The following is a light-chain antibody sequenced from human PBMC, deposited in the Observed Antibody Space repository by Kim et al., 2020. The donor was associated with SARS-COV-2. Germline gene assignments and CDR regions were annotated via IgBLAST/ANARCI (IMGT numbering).Light chain of an antibody. V-gene: IGKV2-30*02. Sequence: DVVMTQSPLSLTVTLGQPASISCRSSQSLVHSDAVTYLTWFQQRPGQPPRRLFFNLSNRDSGVPDRFSASGSATDSTLTISRVEAEDAAVYYCMQTTHWPFTFGQGTKLEI. J-gene: IGKJ2*01. CDR1: QSLVHSDAVTY. CDR3: MQTTHWPFT. CDR2: NLS.